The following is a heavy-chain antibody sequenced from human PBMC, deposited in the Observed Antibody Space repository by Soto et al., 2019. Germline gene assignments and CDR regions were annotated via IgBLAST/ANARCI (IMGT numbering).Heavy chain of an antibody. CDR1: GFTFSSYG. D-gene: IGHD4-4*01. V-gene: IGHV3-33*01. J-gene: IGHJ6*02. CDR3: ARSFTVTIPPDYYYYGMDV. CDR2: IWYDGSNK. Sequence: SLRLSCAASGFTFSSYGMHWVRQAPGKGLEWVAVIWYDGSNKYYADSVKGRFTISRDNSKNTLYLQMNSLRAEDTAVYYCARSFTVTIPPDYYYYGMDVWGQGTTVTVSS.